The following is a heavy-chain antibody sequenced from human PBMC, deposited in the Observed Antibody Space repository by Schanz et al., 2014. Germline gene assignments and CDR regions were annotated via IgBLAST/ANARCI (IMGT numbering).Heavy chain of an antibody. CDR1: GFRFDDYA. D-gene: IGHD5-18*01. Sequence: EVQLVESGGGLVQPGRSLRLSCVASGFRFDDYAMHWVRQAPGKGLEWVSYISHNSHYTNYADSVKGRFTISRDTAENSVYLQMNSLRAEDTAVYYCARDGYRNGRPFDHWGQGTRVTVSA. CDR3: ARDGYRNGRPFDH. CDR2: ISHNSHYT. J-gene: IGHJ4*02. V-gene: IGHV3-9*01.